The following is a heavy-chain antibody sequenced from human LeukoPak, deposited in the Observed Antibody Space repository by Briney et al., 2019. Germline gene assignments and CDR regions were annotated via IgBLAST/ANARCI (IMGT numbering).Heavy chain of an antibody. CDR3: ARLVVSSWYHEVLLGRDY. J-gene: IGHJ4*02. CDR2: IYTSGRT. V-gene: IGHV4-4*07. CDR1: GGSISGDY. D-gene: IGHD6-13*01. Sequence: SETLSLTCTVSGGSISGDYWSWIRQPAGTGLEWIGRIYTSGRTIYNPSLKSRVTMSVDTSKNQFSLKLSSVTAADTAVYYCARLVVSSWYHEVLLGRDYWGQGTLVTVSS.